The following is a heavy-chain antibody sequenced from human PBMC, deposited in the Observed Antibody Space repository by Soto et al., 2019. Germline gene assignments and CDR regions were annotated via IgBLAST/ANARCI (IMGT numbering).Heavy chain of an antibody. CDR1: GVSINSLTW. V-gene: IGHV4-4*02. CDR3: ARSVHYFDF. J-gene: IGHJ4*02. Sequence: QVDLQESGPGLVKPSGTLSLTCAVSGVSINSLTWWSWVRPSPGKGLEWIGQIYHNGSPKYNPSLKSRVTISLDKSKNQFSLNVESVTAADTAMYFCARSVHYFDFWGQGALVTVSS. CDR2: IYHNGSP. D-gene: IGHD3-10*02.